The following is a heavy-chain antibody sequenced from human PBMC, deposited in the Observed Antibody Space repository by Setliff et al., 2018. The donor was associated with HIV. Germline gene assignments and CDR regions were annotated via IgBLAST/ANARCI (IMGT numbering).Heavy chain of an antibody. Sequence: ASVKVSCKASGGTFSSYAISWVRQAPGQGLEWMGGIIAILGIPSYAQKFQGRVTITADKSTNTAYMELKSLRSEDTALYYCATGPPYCSGGSCYSSLHHWGQGTLVTVSS. CDR2: IIAILGIP. D-gene: IGHD2-15*01. V-gene: IGHV1-69*10. J-gene: IGHJ1*01. CDR1: GGTFSSYA. CDR3: ATGPPYCSGGSCYSSLHH.